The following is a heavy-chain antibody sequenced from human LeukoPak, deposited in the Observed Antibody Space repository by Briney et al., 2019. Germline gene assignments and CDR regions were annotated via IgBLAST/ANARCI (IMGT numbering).Heavy chain of an antibody. D-gene: IGHD6-6*01. CDR1: GYSISSGYY. CDR2: IYHSGST. CDR3: ARVLIAARSSSFDY. Sequence: SETLSLTCTVSGYSISSGYYWGWIRQPPGKGLEWIGSIYHSGSTYYNPSLKSRVTISVDTSKNQFSLKLSSVTAADTAVHYCARVLIAARSSSFDYWGQGTLVTVSS. V-gene: IGHV4-38-2*02. J-gene: IGHJ4*02.